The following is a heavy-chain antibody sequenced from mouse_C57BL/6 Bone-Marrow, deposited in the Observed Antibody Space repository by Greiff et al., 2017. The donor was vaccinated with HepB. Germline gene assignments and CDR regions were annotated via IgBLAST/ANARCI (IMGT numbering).Heavy chain of an antibody. V-gene: IGHV1-82*01. J-gene: IGHJ4*01. CDR1: GYAFSSSW. Sequence: QVQLQQSGPELVKPGASVKISCKASGYAFSSSWMNWVKQRPGKGLEWIGRIYPGDGDTNYNGKFKGKATLTDEKSSSTAYMQLRSLTYGDSAVYFCARGGWCYARDYWVQGTSVTVSS. CDR2: IYPGDGDT. D-gene: IGHD3-3*01. CDR3: ARGGWCYARDY.